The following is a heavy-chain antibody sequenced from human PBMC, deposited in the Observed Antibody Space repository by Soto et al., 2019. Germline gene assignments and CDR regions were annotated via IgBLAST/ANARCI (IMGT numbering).Heavy chain of an antibody. V-gene: IGHV3-30*18. D-gene: IGHD2-2*01. J-gene: IGHJ5*02. CDR3: AKDTGDCSRTNCNPGNNWFDP. CDR2: ISNDGNKK. CDR1: GFTFSSYG. Sequence: GSLRLACAASGFTFSSYGMHLVRQAPGKGLEWVAIISNDGNKKYYADSVKGRFTISRDNSKNTLYLQMNSLRAEDTAIYFCAKDTGDCSRTNCNPGNNWFDPWGQGTLVTVSS.